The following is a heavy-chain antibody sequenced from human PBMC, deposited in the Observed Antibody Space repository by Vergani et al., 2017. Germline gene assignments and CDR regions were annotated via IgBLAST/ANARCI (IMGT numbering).Heavy chain of an antibody. J-gene: IGHJ4*02. D-gene: IGHD2-2*02. CDR2: ICPTEDT. V-gene: IGHV4-4*03. CDR3: ATIGYRRWGYYFDY. Sequence: QVQLQESGPGLVKPPGTLSLTCAVSGDSISSNNCWPWFRQPPGKGLEWIGEICPTEDTKYSPSLKRRVTVSVDESRNLFSLRLNSVTAADTAVYYCATIGYRRWGYYFDYWGQGILVTVSS. CDR1: GDSISSNNC.